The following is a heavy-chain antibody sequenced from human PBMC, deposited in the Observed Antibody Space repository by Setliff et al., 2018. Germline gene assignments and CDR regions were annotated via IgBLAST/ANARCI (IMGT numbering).Heavy chain of an antibody. V-gene: IGHV3-48*01. Sequence: PGGSLRLSCAASQFTFSRHSMNWVRQAPGKGLEWISYISSSNSGMYYADSVKGRFTISRDSAKNSVYLQMNSLRAEDTAVYYCARGIGTLDISRYFDYWGQGTLVTVSS. J-gene: IGHJ4*02. CDR2: ISSSNSGM. CDR1: QFTFSRHS. CDR3: ARGIGTLDISRYFDY. D-gene: IGHD5-12*01.